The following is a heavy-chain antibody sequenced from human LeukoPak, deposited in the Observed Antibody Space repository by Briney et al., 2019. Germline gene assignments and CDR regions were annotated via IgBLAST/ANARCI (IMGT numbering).Heavy chain of an antibody. Sequence: SETLSLTCTVSGGSISSGGYYWSWIRQHPGKGLEWIGYIYYSGSTYYNPSLKSRVTISVDTSKNQFSLKLSSVTAADTAVYYCARGATVTTYYYYGMDVWGQGTTVTVSS. J-gene: IGHJ6*02. CDR2: IYYSGST. V-gene: IGHV4-31*03. CDR1: GGSISSGGYY. CDR3: ARGATVTTYYYYGMDV. D-gene: IGHD4-17*01.